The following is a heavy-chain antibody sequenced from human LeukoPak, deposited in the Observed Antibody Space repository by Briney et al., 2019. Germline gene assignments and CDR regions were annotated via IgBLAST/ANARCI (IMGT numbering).Heavy chain of an antibody. V-gene: IGHV3-30*18. CDR2: ISYDGSNK. Sequence: GGSLRLSCEVSGFTFSSYAMHWVRQAPGKGLEWVAVISYDGSNKYYADSVKGRFTISRDNSKNTLYLQMNSLRPDDTAVFYCAKAVHSSSSWQIDYWGQGTLVTVSS. J-gene: IGHJ4*02. CDR3: AKAVHSSSSWQIDY. D-gene: IGHD6-6*01. CDR1: GFTFSSYA.